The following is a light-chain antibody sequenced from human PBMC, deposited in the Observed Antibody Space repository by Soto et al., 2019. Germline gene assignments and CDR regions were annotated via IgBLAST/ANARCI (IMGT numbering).Light chain of an antibody. J-gene: IGKJ4*02. V-gene: IGKV1-5*01. CDR1: QDISTW. Sequence: DIQMTQSPSTLSASVGARVTITCRASQDISTWLAWYQQKPGRAPKLLNYAASSLESGVPSTLSGSGSGTEFTLSISSLQPDDFATYYCQQYNHYSGTFGRGTKVEIK. CDR2: AAS. CDR3: QQYNHYSGT.